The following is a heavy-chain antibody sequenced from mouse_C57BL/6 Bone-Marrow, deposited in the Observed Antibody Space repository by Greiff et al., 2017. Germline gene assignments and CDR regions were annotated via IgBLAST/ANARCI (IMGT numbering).Heavy chain of an antibody. CDR1: GYTFTSYW. V-gene: IGHV1-55*01. CDR2: IYPGSGST. CDR3: ARDGCDGAWFAV. D-gene: IGHD2-2*01. Sequence: QVQLQQPGAELVKPGASVKMSCKASGYTFTSYWITWVKQRPGQGLEWIGDIYPGSGSTNYNEKFKSKATLTVDTSSSTAYMQLSSRTSEDSAVYYWARDGCDGAWFAVWGQGTLVTVSA. J-gene: IGHJ3*01.